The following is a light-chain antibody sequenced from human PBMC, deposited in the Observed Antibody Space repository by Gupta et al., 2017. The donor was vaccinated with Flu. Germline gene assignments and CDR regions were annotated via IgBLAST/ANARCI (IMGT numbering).Light chain of an antibody. J-gene: IGLJ2*01. Sequence: QSALTQPPSASGSPGQSVAISCTGTSSDVGAYDYVSWFQHFPGKAPKLLLYEVNKRPSGVPERFSGSKSGTTASRSIYGLRAEDETDYYCTSCEDSDPSVVCGGGTRLTVL. CDR2: EVN. V-gene: IGLV2-8*01. CDR1: SSDVGAYDY. CDR3: TSCEDSDPSVV.